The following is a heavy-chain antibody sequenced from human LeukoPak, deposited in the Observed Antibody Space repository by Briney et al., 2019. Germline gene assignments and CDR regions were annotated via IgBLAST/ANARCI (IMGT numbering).Heavy chain of an antibody. D-gene: IGHD2-21*01. CDR1: GFTFSTFW. CDR3: ARDLVVKIDY. J-gene: IGHJ4*02. V-gene: IGHV3-74*01. Sequence: GGSLRLSCAASGFTFSTFWMHWVRQAPGKGLEWVSRIKTDGSIKSSADAVKGRFTISRDNAKNSLYLQMNSLRAEDTAVYYCARDLVVKIDYWGQGTLVTVSS. CDR2: IKTDGSIK.